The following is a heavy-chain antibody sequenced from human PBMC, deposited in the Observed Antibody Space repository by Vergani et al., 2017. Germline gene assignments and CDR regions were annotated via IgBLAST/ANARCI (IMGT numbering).Heavy chain of an antibody. J-gene: IGHJ6*02. V-gene: IGHV3-15*07. CDR1: GFSFRNAW. Sequence: EVQLVESGGGIVKPGGSLSLSCVASGFSFRNAWMNWVRRTPGKGLEWVGRIKSTFDRGTTDYAAAVKGRLTISRDDSKNTLFLQMNGLKTEDIGVYYCTTDPRYCGDGSCXWLRDHHYYGMDVWGQGTTVTVSS. D-gene: IGHD2-21*01. CDR2: IKSTFDRGTT. CDR3: TTDPRYCGDGSCXWLRDHHYYGMDV.